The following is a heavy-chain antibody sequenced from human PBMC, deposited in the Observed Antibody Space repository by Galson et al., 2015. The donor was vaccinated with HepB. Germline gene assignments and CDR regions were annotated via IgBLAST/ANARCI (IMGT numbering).Heavy chain of an antibody. CDR1: GYTFTSYG. J-gene: IGHJ5*02. Sequence: SVKVSCKASGYTFTSYGISWVRQAPGQGLEWMGWISAYNGNTNYAQKLQGRVTMTTDTSTSTAYMELRSLRSDDTAVYYCARDSRDVVVPAAIGFGSWFDPWGQGTLVTVSS. CDR2: ISAYNGNT. D-gene: IGHD2-2*01. V-gene: IGHV1-18*01. CDR3: ARDSRDVVVPAAIGFGSWFDP.